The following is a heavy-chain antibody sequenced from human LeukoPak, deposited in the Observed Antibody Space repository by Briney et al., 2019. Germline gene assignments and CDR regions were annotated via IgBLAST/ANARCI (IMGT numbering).Heavy chain of an antibody. CDR1: GFTFSSYA. D-gene: IGHD3-3*01. J-gene: IGHJ3*02. V-gene: IGHV3-30-3*01. CDR2: ISYDGSNK. Sequence: GGSLRLSCAASGFTFSSYAMHWVRQAPGKGLEWVAVISYDGSNKYYADSVKGRFTISRDNSKNTLYLQMNSLRAEDTAVYYCARGRVARSLFRSDAFDIWGQGTMVTVSS. CDR3: ARGRVARSLFRSDAFDI.